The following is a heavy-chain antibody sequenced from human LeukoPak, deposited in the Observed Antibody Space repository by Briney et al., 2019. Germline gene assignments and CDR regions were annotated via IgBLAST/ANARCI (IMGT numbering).Heavy chain of an antibody. D-gene: IGHD3-10*01. CDR2: IYYSGTT. Sequence: SLTCTVSGGSINSXYWSWIRQPPGKGLEWIGYIYYSGTTNYNPSLKSRVTISVDTSKNQFSLKLSSVTAADTAVYYCARENRVTLVRGVIDYWGQGTLVXVXS. J-gene: IGHJ4*02. CDR1: GGSINSXY. V-gene: IGHV4-59*01. CDR3: ARENRVTLVRGVIDY.